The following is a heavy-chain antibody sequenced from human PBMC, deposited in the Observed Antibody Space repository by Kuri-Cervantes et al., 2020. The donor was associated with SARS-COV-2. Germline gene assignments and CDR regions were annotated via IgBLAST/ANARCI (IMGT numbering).Heavy chain of an antibody. J-gene: IGHJ2*01. CDR2: ISGSGGST. CDR1: GFTFSSYA. CDR3: AKPIAVAWEGYFDL. D-gene: IGHD6-19*01. V-gene: IGHV3-23*01. Sequence: GGSLRLSCAASGFTFSSYAMSWVRQAPGKGLEWVSAISGSGGSTYYADSVKGRFTISRGNSKNTLYLQMNSLRAEDTAVYYCAKPIAVAWEGYFDLWGRGTLVTVSS.